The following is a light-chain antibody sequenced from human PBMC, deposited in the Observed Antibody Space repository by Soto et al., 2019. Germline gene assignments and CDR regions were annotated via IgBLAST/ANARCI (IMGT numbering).Light chain of an antibody. Sequence: EMVLTQSPGTLSLSPGERATLSCRASQSVSSSYLAWYQQKPGQAPRLLIFAASSKATGIPDRFSGSGSGTDFTLTVSRLEQEDFAVYFCQQYGSSTYTFGQGTKLEI. CDR3: QQYGSSTYT. V-gene: IGKV3-20*01. CDR1: QSVSSSY. CDR2: AAS. J-gene: IGKJ2*01.